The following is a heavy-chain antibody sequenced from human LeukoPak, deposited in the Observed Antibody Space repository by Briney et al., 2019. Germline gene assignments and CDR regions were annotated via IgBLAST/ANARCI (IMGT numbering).Heavy chain of an antibody. CDR1: GFTFSSYG. Sequence: GGSLRLSCAASGFTFSSYGMHWVRQAPGKGLEWVAVISYDGSNKYYADSVKGRFTISRDNAKNSLYLQMNSLRAEDTAVYYCASDYYDRSQYWGQGTLVTVSS. CDR3: ASDYYDRSQY. CDR2: ISYDGSNK. J-gene: IGHJ4*02. D-gene: IGHD3-22*01. V-gene: IGHV3-30*03.